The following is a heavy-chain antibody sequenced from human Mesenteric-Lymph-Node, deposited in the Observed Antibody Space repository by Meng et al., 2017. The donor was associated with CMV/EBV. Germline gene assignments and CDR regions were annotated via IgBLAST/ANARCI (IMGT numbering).Heavy chain of an antibody. D-gene: IGHD1-26*01. CDR3: ARRGGATTDY. Sequence: LCCAASGFTFSTFWMHWVRQVPGKGLVWVSRINPDGSSTSYADSVKGRFTISRDNAKNTLYLQMNSLRAEDTAVYYCARRGGATTDYWGQGTLVTVSS. J-gene: IGHJ4*02. CDR1: GFTFSTFW. CDR2: INPDGSST. V-gene: IGHV3-74*01.